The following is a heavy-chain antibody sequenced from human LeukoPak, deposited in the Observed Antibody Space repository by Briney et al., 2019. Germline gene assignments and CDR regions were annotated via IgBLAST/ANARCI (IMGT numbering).Heavy chain of an antibody. J-gene: IGHJ4*02. D-gene: IGHD3-16*01. Sequence: GRSLRLSCAASGFTFSDYAMHWVRQAPGKGLEWVAVISYDGGDKYYADSVEGRFTISRDNSKNTLFVQMNSLRAEDTAVYYCARGTWRGFAFGGCYWGQGTLVTVSS. V-gene: IGHV3-30*04. CDR2: ISYDGGDK. CDR3: ARGTWRGFAFGGCY. CDR1: GFTFSDYA.